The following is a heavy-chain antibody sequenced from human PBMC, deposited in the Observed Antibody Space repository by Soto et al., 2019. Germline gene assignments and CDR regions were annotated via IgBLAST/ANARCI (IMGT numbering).Heavy chain of an antibody. CDR2: ISTYNNYT. CDR1: GYNFTAYA. Sequence: GASVKVSCKTSGYNFTAYAVSWVRQAPGQGLEWMGTISTYNNYTNYAQSLQGRLSMTADTSSCTAYMELRSLRADDTAVYYCAREYSSSSFGSWGQGTLVTVSS. D-gene: IGHD6-6*01. CDR3: AREYSSSSFGS. V-gene: IGHV1-18*01. J-gene: IGHJ4*02.